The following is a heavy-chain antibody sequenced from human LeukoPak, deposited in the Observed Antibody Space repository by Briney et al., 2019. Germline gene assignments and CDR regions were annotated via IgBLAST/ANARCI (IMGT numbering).Heavy chain of an antibody. V-gene: IGHV3-64*02. CDR3: ARVLPGGSCYDY. D-gene: IGHD2-15*01. CDR1: GFTFSSYA. J-gene: IGHJ4*02. CDR2: ISPDGGTT. Sequence: RGALRLSCAASGFTFSSYALNWVRQAPGKGLEYVSAISPDGGTTYYADSVKGRFTISRDNSKNTLYLQMGSLRAEDMAVYYCARVLPGGSCYDYWGQGTLVTVSS.